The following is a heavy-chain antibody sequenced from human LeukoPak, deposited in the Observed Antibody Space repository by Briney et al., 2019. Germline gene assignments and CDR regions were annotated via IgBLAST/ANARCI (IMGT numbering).Heavy chain of an antibody. CDR3: ARDNGSGP. J-gene: IGHJ5*02. V-gene: IGHV4-34*01. Sequence: TSETLSLTCAVYGGSLSGYYWTWIRQPPGKGLEWIGEINHSGSTNYNPSLKSRVTISVDTSKNQFSLKLSSVTAADTAVYYCARDNGSGPWGQGTLVTVSS. CDR2: INHSGST. CDR1: GGSLSGYY. D-gene: IGHD2-15*01.